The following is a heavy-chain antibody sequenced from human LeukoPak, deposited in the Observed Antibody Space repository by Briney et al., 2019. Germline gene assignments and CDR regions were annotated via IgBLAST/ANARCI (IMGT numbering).Heavy chain of an antibody. D-gene: IGHD3-16*01. CDR1: GGSISFITTYH. Sequence: SETLSLTCTISGGSISFITTYHWSRIRQPPGKGLEWLGDMSYRGSTNYIPCLSSRVTVSVDTSKSQFSLKLSSVTAADTAFYYCARGIRRLGKLANFDYWGQGMLVTVSS. CDR2: MSYRGST. V-gene: IGHV4-59*08. CDR3: ARGIRRLGKLANFDY. J-gene: IGHJ4*02.